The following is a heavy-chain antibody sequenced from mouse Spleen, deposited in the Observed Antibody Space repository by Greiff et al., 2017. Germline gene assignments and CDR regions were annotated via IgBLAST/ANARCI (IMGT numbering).Heavy chain of an antibody. V-gene: IGHV1S127*01. D-gene: IGHD2-1*01. CDR3: NGGNYELWYFDV. CDR2: IDPSDSYT. Sequence: QVQLQQPGAELVKPGASVKMSCKASGYTFTSYWMHWVKQRPGQGLEWIGTIDPSDSYTSYNQKFKGKATLTVDTSSSTAYMQLSSLTSEDSAVYYCNGGNYELWYFDVWGAGTTVTVSS. J-gene: IGHJ1*01. CDR1: GYTFTSYW.